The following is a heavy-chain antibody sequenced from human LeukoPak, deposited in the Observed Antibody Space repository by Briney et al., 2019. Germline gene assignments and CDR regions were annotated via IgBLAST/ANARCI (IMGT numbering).Heavy chain of an antibody. CDR1: GGSISGYY. CDR3: ARGSDYRYYFDY. D-gene: IGHD4-17*01. V-gene: IGHV4-59*01. J-gene: IGHJ4*02. Sequence: SETLSLTCTVSGGSISGYYWSWIRQPPGKGLEWIGYIYYSGSTNYNPSLKSRVTISVDTSKNQFSLKLSSVTAADTAVYYCARGSDYRYYFDYWGQGTLVTVSS. CDR2: IYYSGST.